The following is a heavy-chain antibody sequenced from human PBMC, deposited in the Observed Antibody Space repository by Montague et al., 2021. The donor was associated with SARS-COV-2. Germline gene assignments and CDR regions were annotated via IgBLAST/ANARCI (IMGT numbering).Heavy chain of an antibody. D-gene: IGHD3-3*01. V-gene: IGHV4-59*01. CDR3: ARGIFTITFIQAHYYMDV. CDR2: IYYSGST. J-gene: IGHJ6*03. Sequence: SETLSLTCTVSGGSISSYSWSWIRQPPGKGLEWIGYIYYSGSTNYNPSLKSRVTISVDTSKNQFSLKLSSVTAADTAVYYCARGIFTITFIQAHYYMDVWGKGTTVTVSS. CDR1: GGSISSYS.